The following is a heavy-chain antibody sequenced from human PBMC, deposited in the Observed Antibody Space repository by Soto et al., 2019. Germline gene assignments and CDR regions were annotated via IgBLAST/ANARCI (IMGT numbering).Heavy chain of an antibody. Sequence: QVQLQESGPGLEKASETLSLTCTVSGGSMSGYYWSWIRQPPGKGLEWMGFIYDSGTTNYNPYLESRGTIQIDTSKNKFSLKLTAVTATDTAVYYGARVSHIVVVPAIRGAFDIWGPGTMVTVSS. CDR2: IYDSGTT. D-gene: IGHD2-21*02. J-gene: IGHJ3*02. CDR3: ARVSHIVVVPAIRGAFDI. V-gene: IGHV4-59*01. CDR1: GGSMSGYY.